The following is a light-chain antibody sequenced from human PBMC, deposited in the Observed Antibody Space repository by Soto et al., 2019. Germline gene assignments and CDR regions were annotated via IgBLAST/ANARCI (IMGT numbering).Light chain of an antibody. CDR2: EVT. J-gene: IGLJ2*01. V-gene: IGLV2-8*01. CDR3: SSYAGSNNFVV. CDR1: SSDVGGYDY. Sequence: QSALTQPPSASGSPGQSVTISCTGTSSDVGGYDYVSWYQLHPGKAPKLMIYEVTKRPSGVPDRFSGSKSGNTDSLSVSGLQAEDEADYYCSSYAGSNNFVVFGGGTKLTVL.